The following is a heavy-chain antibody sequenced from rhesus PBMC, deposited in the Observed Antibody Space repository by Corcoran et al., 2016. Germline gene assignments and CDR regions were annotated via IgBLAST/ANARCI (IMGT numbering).Heavy chain of an antibody. Sequence: QVKLQQWGEGLVKPSETLSLTCAVYGGSISGYYYWSWIRSPPGKGLEWFGYSYGNNASTNSNPSRKNRVTISKDTSKNQFSLRLSSVTAADTAVYYCARGGVQLADYWGQGVLVTVSS. J-gene: IGHJ4*01. D-gene: IGHD5-24*01. CDR3: ARGGVQLADY. V-gene: IGHV4-73*01. CDR1: GGSISGYYY. CDR2: SYGNNAST.